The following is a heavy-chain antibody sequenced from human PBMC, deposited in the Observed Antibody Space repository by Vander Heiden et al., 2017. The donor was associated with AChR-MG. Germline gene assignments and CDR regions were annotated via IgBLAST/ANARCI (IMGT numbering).Heavy chain of an antibody. D-gene: IGHD3-16*01. J-gene: IGHJ4*02. V-gene: IGHV3-23*01. CDR3: ALVWRTNQRGRDY. CDR1: GFTFSSYA. CDR2: ISGSGSST. Sequence: EVQLLESGGDLVQPGGSLRLSCAASGFTFSSYALTWVRPAPGKGLEWVSSISGSGSSTYYAYSAKGRFTISRDNSKNTLYLQMNSLRAEDTAVYYCALVWRTNQRGRDYWGQGTLVTVSS.